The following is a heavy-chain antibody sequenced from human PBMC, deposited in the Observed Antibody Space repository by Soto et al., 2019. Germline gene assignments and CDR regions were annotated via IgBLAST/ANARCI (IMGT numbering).Heavy chain of an antibody. V-gene: IGHV3-21*04. J-gene: IGHJ4*02. Sequence: EVQLVESGGGLVKPGGSLRLSCAVSGFTFISHTLNWVRQAPGKGLEWVSSISGSVSPYYEDSVKGRITISRDNAQNSLYLQMSSLRAEDTAVYYCSREVQPVFRREYDYWGQGTLVTVSS. CDR2: ISGSVSP. CDR1: GFTFISHT. CDR3: SREVQPVFRREYDY.